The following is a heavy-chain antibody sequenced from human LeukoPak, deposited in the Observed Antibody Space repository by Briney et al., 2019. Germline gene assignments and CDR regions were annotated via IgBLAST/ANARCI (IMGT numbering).Heavy chain of an antibody. Sequence: GGSLRLSCTASGFTFSTYVIHWVRQAPGKGLEWVAVMSYDGSNENYLDSVKGRFTISRDNSKNTLNLQMNSLRAEDTALYYCVKDRPNWATDYWGQGTLVTGSS. CDR2: MSYDGSNE. CDR3: VKDRPNWATDY. J-gene: IGHJ4*02. D-gene: IGHD7-27*01. CDR1: GFTFSTYV. V-gene: IGHV3-30-3*01.